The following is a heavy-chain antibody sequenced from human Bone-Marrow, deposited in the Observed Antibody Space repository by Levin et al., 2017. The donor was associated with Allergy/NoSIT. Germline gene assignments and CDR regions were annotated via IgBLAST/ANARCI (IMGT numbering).Heavy chain of an antibody. CDR1: GFTFDDYG. J-gene: IGHJ3*02. CDR2: ITWNSAFI. Sequence: GGSLRLSCAASGFTFDDYGMHWVRQAPGKGLEWVSGITWNSAFIGYADSVKGRFTISRDNAKNSLYLQMNSLTAEDTAFYYWAKHPLRYERTTDAFDIWGQGTMVTVSS. CDR3: AKHPLRYERTTDAFDI. D-gene: IGHD1-14*01. V-gene: IGHV3-9*01.